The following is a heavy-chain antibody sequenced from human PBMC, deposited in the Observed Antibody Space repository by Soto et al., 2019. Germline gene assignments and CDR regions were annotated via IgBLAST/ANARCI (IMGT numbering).Heavy chain of an antibody. CDR1: GFTFSSYW. J-gene: IGHJ3*02. CDR3: ARDIPWDCSGGSCYSAAFDI. D-gene: IGHD2-15*01. V-gene: IGHV3-74*01. Sequence: GSLRLSCAASGFTFSSYWMHWVRQAPGKGLVWVSRINSDGSSTSYADSVKGRFTISRDNAKNTLYLQMNSLRAEDTAVYYWARDIPWDCSGGSCYSAAFDIWGQGTMVTVSS. CDR2: INSDGSST.